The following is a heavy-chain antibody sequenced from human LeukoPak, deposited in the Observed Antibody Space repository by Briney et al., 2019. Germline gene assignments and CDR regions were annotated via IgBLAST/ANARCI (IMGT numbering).Heavy chain of an antibody. V-gene: IGHV3-48*01. Sequence: GGSLRLSCAASGFTFSSYSMNWVRQAPGKGLEWVSYISSSSSTIYYADSVKGRFTISRDNAKNSLYLQMNSLRAEDTAVYYCAPAMIVVDRWGQGTLVTVSS. D-gene: IGHD3-22*01. J-gene: IGHJ5*02. CDR2: ISSSSSTI. CDR3: APAMIVVDR. CDR1: GFTFSSYS.